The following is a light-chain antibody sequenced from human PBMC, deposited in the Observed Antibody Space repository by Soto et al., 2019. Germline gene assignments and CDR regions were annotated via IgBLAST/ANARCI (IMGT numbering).Light chain of an antibody. V-gene: IGKV1-12*01. CDR2: AAS. Sequence: DIQMTQSPSSVSASVGDRVTITCRASQDISSWLAWYQQKPGKAPKLLIYAASSLHSGVPPRFSGSESGTDFTLTISSLQPEDSASYYCQQANSVPLTFGGGTKVDNK. CDR3: QQANSVPLT. J-gene: IGKJ4*01. CDR1: QDISSW.